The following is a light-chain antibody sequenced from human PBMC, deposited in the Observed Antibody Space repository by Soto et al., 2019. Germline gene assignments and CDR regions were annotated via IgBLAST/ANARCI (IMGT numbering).Light chain of an antibody. CDR1: SSDVGSYNL. J-gene: IGLJ1*01. Sequence: QSVLTQPASVSGSPGQSITISCTGTSSDVGSYNLVSWYQQHPGKAPKLMIYEGSKRPSGVSNRFSGSKSGNTASLTISGLHAEDEADYYCCSYAGSSTYVFVTGTKLTVL. V-gene: IGLV2-23*01. CDR2: EGS. CDR3: CSYAGSSTYV.